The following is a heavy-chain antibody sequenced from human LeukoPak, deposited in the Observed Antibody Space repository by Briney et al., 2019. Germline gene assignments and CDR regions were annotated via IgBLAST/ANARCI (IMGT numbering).Heavy chain of an antibody. CDR2: IYHGGST. CDR1: GYSISSGYY. D-gene: IGHD3-22*01. V-gene: IGHV4-38-2*02. J-gene: IGHJ3*02. CDR3: ARGPYSYDSSGAFDI. Sequence: SETLSLTCTVSGYSISSGYYWGWIRQSPGKGLEWIGSIYHGGSTYYNPSLRSRVIVSVDTSKNQFSLKLSSVTAADTAVYFCARGPYSYDSSGAFDIWGQGTMVTVSS.